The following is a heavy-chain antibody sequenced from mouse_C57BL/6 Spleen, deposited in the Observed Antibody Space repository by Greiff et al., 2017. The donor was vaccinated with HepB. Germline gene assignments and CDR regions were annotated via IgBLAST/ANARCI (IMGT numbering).Heavy chain of an antibody. J-gene: IGHJ4*01. V-gene: IGHV1-64*01. CDR3: ARRDYYDYDGAMDC. CDR2: IHPNSGST. CDR1: GYTFTSYW. Sequence: QVQLQQSGAELVKPGASVKLSCKASGYTFTSYWMHWVKQRPGQGLEWIGMIHPNSGSTNYNEKFKSKATLTVDKSSSTAYMQLSSLTSEDSAVYFCARRDYYDYDGAMDCWGQGTSVTVSS. D-gene: IGHD2-4*01.